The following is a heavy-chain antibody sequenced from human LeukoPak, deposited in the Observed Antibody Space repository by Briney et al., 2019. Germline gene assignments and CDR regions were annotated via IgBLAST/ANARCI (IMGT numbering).Heavy chain of an antibody. J-gene: IGHJ6*02. CDR2: IIPIFGTA. V-gene: IGHV1-69*13. Sequence: GASVKVSCKASGGTFSSYAISWVRQAPGQGLEWMGGIIPIFGTANYAQKFQGRVTITADESTSTAYMELSSLRSEDTAVYYCARAPRYSNYDAYYYYGMDVWAKGPRSPSP. CDR1: GGTFSSYA. CDR3: ARAPRYSNYDAYYYYGMDV. D-gene: IGHD4-11*01.